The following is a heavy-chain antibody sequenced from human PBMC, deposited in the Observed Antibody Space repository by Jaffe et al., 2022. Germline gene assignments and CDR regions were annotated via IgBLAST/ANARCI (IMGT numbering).Heavy chain of an antibody. V-gene: IGHV3-7*05. J-gene: IGHJ4*02. CDR2: IKQDGSEK. CDR3: ARDLAELTDAVVTPPFDY. D-gene: IGHD2-15*01. Sequence: EVQLVESGGGLVQPGGSLRLSCAASGFTFSSYWMSWVRQAPGKGLEWVANIKQDGSEKYYVDSVKGRFTISRDNAKNSLYLQMNSLRAEDTAVYYCARDLAELTDAVVTPPFDYWGQGTLVTVSS. CDR1: GFTFSSYW.